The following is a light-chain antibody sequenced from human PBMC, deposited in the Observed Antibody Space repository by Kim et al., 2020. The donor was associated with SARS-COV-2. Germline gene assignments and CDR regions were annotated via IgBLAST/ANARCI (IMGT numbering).Light chain of an antibody. Sequence: SPGERATLSCRASQSVDSVCLAGYQQKPGKAPRRVMSATSRRATGTPDRFSVSGSGTDFTLTISRLEPEDFAVYYCQQYHNFRWTFGQGTKVDIK. CDR1: QSVDSVC. CDR3: QQYHNFRWT. J-gene: IGKJ1*01. V-gene: IGKV3-20*01. CDR2: ATS.